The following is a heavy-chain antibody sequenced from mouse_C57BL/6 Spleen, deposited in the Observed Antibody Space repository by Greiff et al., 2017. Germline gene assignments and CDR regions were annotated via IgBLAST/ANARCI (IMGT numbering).Heavy chain of an antibody. CDR2: ILPGSGST. J-gene: IGHJ4*01. D-gene: IGHD3-3*01. Sequence: VQLQQPGAELVKPGASVKMSCKASGYTFTSYWITWVKQRPGQGLEWIGEILPGSGSTNYNEKFKGKATFTADTSSNTAYMQLSSLTTEDSAIYYCARRRAGTRAMDYWGQGTSGTVSS. V-gene: IGHV1-55*01. CDR1: GYTFTSYW. CDR3: ARRRAGTRAMDY.